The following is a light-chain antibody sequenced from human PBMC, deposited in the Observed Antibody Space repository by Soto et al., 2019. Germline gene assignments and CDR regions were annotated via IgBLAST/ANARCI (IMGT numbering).Light chain of an antibody. CDR2: DVN. J-gene: IGLJ1*01. V-gene: IGLV2-14*03. CDR1: SSDIGAYNH. Sequence: QSALTQPASVSGSPGQSITISCTGTSSDIGAYNHVSWYQHHPGKAPKFIIYDVNNRPSGVSNRFSGSKTGNTASLTISGLQAEDEADYYCSSFTGNTIPYVFGTGTKLTVL. CDR3: SSFTGNTIPYV.